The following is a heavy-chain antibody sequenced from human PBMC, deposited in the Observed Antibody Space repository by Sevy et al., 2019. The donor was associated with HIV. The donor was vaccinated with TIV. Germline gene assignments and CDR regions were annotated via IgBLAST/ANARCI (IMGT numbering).Heavy chain of an antibody. CDR1: GYTFTSYG. D-gene: IGHD1-20*01. CDR3: ARLNWNYYYYYGMDV. Sequence: ASVKVSCKASGYTFTSYGISWVRQAPGQGLEWMGWISAYNGNTNYAQKLQGRVTITTDTSTSTAYMELRSLRSDDTAVYYCARLNWNYYYYYGMDVWGQGTTVTVSS. CDR2: ISAYNGNT. J-gene: IGHJ6*02. V-gene: IGHV1-18*01.